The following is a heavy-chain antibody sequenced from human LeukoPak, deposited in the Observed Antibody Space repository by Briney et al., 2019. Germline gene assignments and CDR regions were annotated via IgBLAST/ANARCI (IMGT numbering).Heavy chain of an antibody. CDR3: ARTPIYYYDNSGYYN. J-gene: IGHJ4*02. D-gene: IGHD3-22*01. V-gene: IGHV4-4*07. CDR2: IYSRGNT. CDR1: GGSISNYY. Sequence: SETLSLTCTVSGGSISNYYWSWIRQPAGKGLEWIGLIYSRGNTNYNPSLKSRVTMSVDTSKNQFSLKLSSVTAADTAVYYCARTPIYYYDNSGYYNWGQGTLVTVSS.